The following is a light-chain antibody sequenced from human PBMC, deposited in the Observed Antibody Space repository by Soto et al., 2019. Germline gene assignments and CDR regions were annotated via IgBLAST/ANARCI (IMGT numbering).Light chain of an antibody. V-gene: IGLV2-11*01. Sequence: QSVLTQPGSVSGSPGQSVTISCTGTSRDVGGYNYVSWYQQHPGKAPKLIIYDVSKRPSGVPDRFSGSKSDNTASLTISGLQAEDEADYYCCSYAGSYTVVFGGGTKLTVL. CDR1: SRDVGGYNY. CDR2: DVS. CDR3: CSYAGSYTVV. J-gene: IGLJ2*01.